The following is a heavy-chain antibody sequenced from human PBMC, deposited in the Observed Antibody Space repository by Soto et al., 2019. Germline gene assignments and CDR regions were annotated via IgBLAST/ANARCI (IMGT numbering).Heavy chain of an antibody. J-gene: IGHJ4*02. CDR1: GLTFSSYW. V-gene: IGHV3-74*01. CDR2: INRDGSST. Sequence: EVQLVESGGGLVQPGGSLRLSCAASGLTFSSYWMHWVRQAPGKGLVWVSRINRDGSSTNYADSVKGRFTIPRDNAKNPLYLQMTRLRAEDTAVYYCALSDTVTTDYWGQGTLVTVSS. D-gene: IGHD4-17*01. CDR3: ALSDTVTTDY.